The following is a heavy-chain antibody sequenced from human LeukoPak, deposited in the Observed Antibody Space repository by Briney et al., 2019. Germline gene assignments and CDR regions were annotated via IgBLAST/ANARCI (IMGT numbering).Heavy chain of an antibody. V-gene: IGHV1-18*01. D-gene: IGHD5-12*01. CDR1: GYTFTSYG. J-gene: IGHJ4*02. Sequence: ASVKVSCKASGYTFTSYGISWVRQAPGQGLEWMGWIGAYNGNTNYAQKLQGRVTMTTDTSTSTAYMELRSLRSDDTAVYYCAKHPNIVATTDYFDYWGQGTLVTVSS. CDR3: AKHPNIVATTDYFDY. CDR2: IGAYNGNT.